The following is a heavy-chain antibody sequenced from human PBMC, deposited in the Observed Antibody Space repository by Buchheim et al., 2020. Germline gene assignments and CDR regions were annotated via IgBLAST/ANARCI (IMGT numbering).Heavy chain of an antibody. J-gene: IGHJ4*02. Sequence: EVQLVESGGGLVQPGGSLRLSCAASGFPFSSYNMNWVRQAPGKGLEWVSGIIGNGGSASYADSVKGRFTISRDDSRNTLFLQMNSLRAEDTAVYYCAKDKVPDGKWDFDYWGQGTL. CDR2: IIGNGGSA. V-gene: IGHV3-23*04. CDR3: AKDKVPDGKWDFDY. D-gene: IGHD1-26*01. CDR1: GFPFSSYN.